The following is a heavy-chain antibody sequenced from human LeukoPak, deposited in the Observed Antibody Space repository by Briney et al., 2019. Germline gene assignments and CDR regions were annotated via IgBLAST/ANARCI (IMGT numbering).Heavy chain of an antibody. V-gene: IGHV3-23*01. J-gene: IGHJ4*02. CDR1: GITLSNYA. CDR3: AKRGVVIRVILVGFHKEAYYFDS. D-gene: IGHD3-22*01. CDR2: ISGSGGGT. Sequence: GGSLGLSCAVSGITLSNYAMTWVRQAPGKGLEWVAGISGSGGGTNYADSVKGRFTISRDNSKNTLYLQMNNLRVDDTAVYFCAKRGVVIRVILVGFHKEAYYFDSWGQGALVTVSS.